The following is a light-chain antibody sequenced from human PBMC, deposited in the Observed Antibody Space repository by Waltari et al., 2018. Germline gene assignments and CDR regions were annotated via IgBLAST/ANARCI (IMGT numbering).Light chain of an antibody. V-gene: IGKV3-20*01. CDR1: QSVSSSY. CDR2: GAS. J-gene: IGKJ1*01. Sequence: EIVLTQSPGTLSLSPGERATLSCRASQSVSSSYLAWYQQKPGQAPRVLIHGASNRATGIPDRFSGSGSGTDFTLTISRLETEDFAVYYCQKYGSSPWTFGQGTKVEIK. CDR3: QKYGSSPWT.